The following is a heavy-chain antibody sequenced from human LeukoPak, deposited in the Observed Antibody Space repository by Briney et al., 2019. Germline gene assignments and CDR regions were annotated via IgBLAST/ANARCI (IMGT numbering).Heavy chain of an antibody. CDR2: TYYRSKWYN. CDR1: GDSVSSNSAA. CDR3: AREYGSGYDRYNWFDP. D-gene: IGHD5-12*01. V-gene: IGHV6-1*01. Sequence: SQTLSLTCAISGDSVSSNSAAWNWIRQSPSRGLEWLGRTYYRSKWYNDYAVSVKSRITINPDTSKNQFSLQLNSVTPEDTAVYYCAREYGSGYDRYNWFDPWGQGTLVTVSS. J-gene: IGHJ5*02.